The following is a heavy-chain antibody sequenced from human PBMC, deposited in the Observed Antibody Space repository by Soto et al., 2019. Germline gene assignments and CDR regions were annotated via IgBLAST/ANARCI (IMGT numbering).Heavy chain of an antibody. V-gene: IGHV3-48*03. CDR2: ISVSGNII. J-gene: IGHJ4*02. CDR3: VRDTMRASAAASLDY. D-gene: IGHD2-2*01. Sequence: PGGSLRLSCAASGFTFGTYEFNWVRQAPGRGLEWISYISVSGNIIKYAESVKGRFTISRDNAENSLHLHMSNLRVDDTALYFCVRDTMRASAAASLDYWGQGTQVTVYS. CDR1: GFTFGTYE.